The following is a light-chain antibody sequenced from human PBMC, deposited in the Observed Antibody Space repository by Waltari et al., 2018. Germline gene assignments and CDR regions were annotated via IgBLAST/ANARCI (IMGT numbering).Light chain of an antibody. CDR1: SSDVGGYNY. V-gene: IGLV2-14*03. CDR3: SSYTSSSTLV. CDR2: DVN. Sequence: QSALTQPASVSGSPGQSITISCTGTSSDVGGYNYVSWYQQHPGKAPKLRIYDVNNRPSGVSNRVSGSKSDNTASLTMSGLQAEDEADYFCSSYTSSSTLVFGGGTKLTVL. J-gene: IGLJ2*01.